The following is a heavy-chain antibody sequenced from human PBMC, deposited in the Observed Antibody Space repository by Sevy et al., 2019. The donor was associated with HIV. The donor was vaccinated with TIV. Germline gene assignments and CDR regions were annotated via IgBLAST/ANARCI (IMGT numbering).Heavy chain of an antibody. CDR3: VREGVGGYSYSLDQ. Sequence: GGSLRLSCAASGFTFSVYWMTWVRQAPGKGLEWVATMKEDGSDKDYVYSVKGRFTISRDNAKNSLYLQMNSLRAEDTAVYYCVREGVGGYSYSLDQWGLGTLVTVSS. D-gene: IGHD5-18*01. V-gene: IGHV3-7*01. CDR2: MKEDGSDK. J-gene: IGHJ4*02. CDR1: GFTFSVYW.